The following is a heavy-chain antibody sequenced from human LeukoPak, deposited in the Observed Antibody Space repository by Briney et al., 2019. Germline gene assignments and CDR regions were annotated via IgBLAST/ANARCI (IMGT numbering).Heavy chain of an antibody. Sequence: GGSLRLSCAASGFTVSTNYISWVRHAPGTGLEWVSVFYPAGTTYYADSVKGRFTISRDNSENTLSLQMNSLRAEDTAIYYCVRERTGRGAFDIWGQGTMVTVSS. CDR3: VRERTGRGAFDI. CDR2: FYPAGTT. J-gene: IGHJ3*02. D-gene: IGHD3/OR15-3a*01. CDR1: GFTVSTNY. V-gene: IGHV3-53*01.